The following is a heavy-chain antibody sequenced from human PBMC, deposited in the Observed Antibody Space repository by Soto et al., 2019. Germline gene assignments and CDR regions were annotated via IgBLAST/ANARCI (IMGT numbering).Heavy chain of an antibody. CDR1: GFTFSSYS. J-gene: IGHJ6*02. D-gene: IGHD2-2*01. Sequence: GGSLRLSCAASGFTFSSYSMSWVRQAPGKGLEWVSAIGGSGARTYYADSVKGRFTISRDNSGNTLFLEMYSLRAEDTAVYYCARYIPGVRYYGMDVWGQGTTVTVSS. CDR3: ARYIPGVRYYGMDV. CDR2: IGGSGART. V-gene: IGHV3-23*01.